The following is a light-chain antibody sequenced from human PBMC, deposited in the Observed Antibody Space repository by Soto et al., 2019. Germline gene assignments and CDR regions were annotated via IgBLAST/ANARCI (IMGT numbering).Light chain of an antibody. V-gene: IGLV2-14*01. Sequence: QSALTQPASVSESPGQSITISCTGTSSDVGGYNYVSWYQQHPGKAPKLMIYEVSNRPSGVSNRFSGSKSGNTASLTISGLQAEDEADYYCSSYTSSSTRLFGGGTKLTVL. J-gene: IGLJ3*02. CDR1: SSDVGGYNY. CDR2: EVS. CDR3: SSYTSSSTRL.